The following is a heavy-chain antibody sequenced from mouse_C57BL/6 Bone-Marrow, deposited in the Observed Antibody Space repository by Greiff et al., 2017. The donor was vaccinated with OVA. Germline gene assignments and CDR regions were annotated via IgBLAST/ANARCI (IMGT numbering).Heavy chain of an antibody. CDR3: ANPRITTIVATDLYFDV. J-gene: IGHJ1*03. V-gene: IGHV1-52*01. CDR2: IDPSDSET. Sequence: QVQLQQPGAELVRPGSSVKLSCKASGYTFTSYWMHWVKQRPIHGLEWIGNIDPSDSETHYNQKLKDKATLTVDKSSSTAYMQLHSLTSGDSAVYYCANPRITTIVATDLYFDVWGTGTTVTVSS. CDR1: GYTFTSYW. D-gene: IGHD1-1*01.